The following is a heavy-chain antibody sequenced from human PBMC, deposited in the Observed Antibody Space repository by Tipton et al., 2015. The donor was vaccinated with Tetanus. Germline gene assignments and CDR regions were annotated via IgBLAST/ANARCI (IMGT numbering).Heavy chain of an antibody. V-gene: IGHV3-7*01. J-gene: IGHJ3*02. D-gene: IGHD3-16*01. CDR1: GFTFSNYC. Sequence: SLRLSCAASGFTFSNYCMTWVRQAPGKGPEWVANVKQDGSALYYVDSVKGRFTFSRDNAENSLYLQVNSLRVEDTAVYYCARAISSRWGKHDAFDIWGQGTTVAVSS. CDR3: ARAISSRWGKHDAFDI. CDR2: VKQDGSAL.